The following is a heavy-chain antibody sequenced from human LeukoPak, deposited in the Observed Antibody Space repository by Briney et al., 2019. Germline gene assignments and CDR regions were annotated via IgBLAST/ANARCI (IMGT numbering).Heavy chain of an antibody. CDR2: ISWDGGST. D-gene: IGHD1-26*01. CDR3: AKDLTVGATGGVFDY. J-gene: IGHJ4*02. CDR1: GFTFDDYT. V-gene: IGHV3-43*01. Sequence: GGSLRLSCAASGFTFDDYTMHWVRQAPGKGLEWVSLISWDGGSTYYADSVKGRFTISRDNSKNSLYLQMNSLRTEDTALYYCAKDLTVGATGGVFDYWGQGTLVTVSS.